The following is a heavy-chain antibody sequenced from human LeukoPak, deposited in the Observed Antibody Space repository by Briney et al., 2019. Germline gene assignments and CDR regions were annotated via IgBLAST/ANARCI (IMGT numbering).Heavy chain of an antibody. D-gene: IGHD3-3*01. CDR3: ARHGHYDFWSGYSIIPYSFDY. Sequence: SETLSLTCTVSGGSISSYYWSWIRQPPGKGLEWIGYIYYSGSTNYNPSLKSRVTISVDTSKNQFSLKLSSVTAADTAVYYCARHGHYDFWSGYSIIPYSFDYWGQGTLVTVSS. J-gene: IGHJ4*02. V-gene: IGHV4-59*08. CDR2: IYYSGST. CDR1: GGSISSYY.